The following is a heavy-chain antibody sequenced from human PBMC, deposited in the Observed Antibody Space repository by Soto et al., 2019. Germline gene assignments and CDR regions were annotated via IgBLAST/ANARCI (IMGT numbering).Heavy chain of an antibody. D-gene: IGHD3-3*01. J-gene: IGHJ4*02. V-gene: IGHV1-69*01. Sequence: QVQLVQSGAEVKKPGSSVKVSCKASGGTFSSYAISWVRQAPGQGLEWMGGIIPIFGTANYAQKFQGRVTITADESTSTAYMELSSLRSEDTAVYYCLSTGVVSGGLWSDFDYWGQGTLVTVSS. CDR3: LSTGVVSGGLWSDFDY. CDR2: IIPIFGTA. CDR1: GGTFSSYA.